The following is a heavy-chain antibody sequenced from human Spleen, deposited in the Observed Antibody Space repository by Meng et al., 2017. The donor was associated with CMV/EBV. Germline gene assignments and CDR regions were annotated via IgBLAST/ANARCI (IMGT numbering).Heavy chain of an antibody. Sequence: ASVKVSCKASGYTFTGYYMHWVRQAPGQGLEWMGWIAPNSGGTNYAQKFQGRVTLTRDTSISTAYMELSSLRSDDTAMYYCARTSSDTSGYSRDYFDYWGQGTLVTVSS. V-gene: IGHV1-2*02. CDR2: IAPNSGGT. CDR3: ARTSSDTSGYSRDYFDY. J-gene: IGHJ4*02. D-gene: IGHD3-22*01. CDR1: GYTFTGYY.